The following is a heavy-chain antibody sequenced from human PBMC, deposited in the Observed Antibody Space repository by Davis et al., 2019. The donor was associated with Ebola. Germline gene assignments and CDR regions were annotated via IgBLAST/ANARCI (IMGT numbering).Heavy chain of an antibody. V-gene: IGHV4-39*01. CDR3: ARLFDDSSGYYYQHWFDP. CDR2: IYYSGST. J-gene: IGHJ5*02. CDR1: GGSISSSSYY. D-gene: IGHD3-22*01. Sequence: SETLSLTCTVSGGSISSSSYYWGWIRQPPGKGLEWIGSIYYSGSTYYNPSLKSRFTISVDTSKNQFSLKLSSVTAADTAVYYCARLFDDSSGYYYQHWFDPWGQGTLVTVSS.